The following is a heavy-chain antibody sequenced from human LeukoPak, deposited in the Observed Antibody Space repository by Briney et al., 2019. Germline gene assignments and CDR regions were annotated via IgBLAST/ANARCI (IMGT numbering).Heavy chain of an antibody. CDR3: ARDSYCSSTSCYSY. CDR2: INTDGNTR. Sequence: PGGSLRLSCATSGFTFSTSWMHWVRQAPGKGLVWVSRINTDGNTRDYADSVKGRFTISRDNAKNSLYLQMNSLRAEDTALYCCARDSYCSSTSCYSYWGQGTLVTVSS. V-gene: IGHV3-74*01. CDR1: GFTFSTSW. J-gene: IGHJ4*02. D-gene: IGHD2-2*01.